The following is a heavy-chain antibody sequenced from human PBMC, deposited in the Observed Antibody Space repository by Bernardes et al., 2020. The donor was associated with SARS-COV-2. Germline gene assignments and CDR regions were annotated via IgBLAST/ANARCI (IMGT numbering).Heavy chain of an antibody. CDR3: ARDSRLTYRLPGVDWFES. D-gene: IGHD2-2*01. J-gene: IGHJ5*01. CDR2: INSSGGTT. Sequence: ASVKVSCMASGYTFTRYFLHWVRQAPGQGLEWMGIINSSGGTTISAQKFQGRRSMTRDTSRSTVYMELGSLRSEDTAVYYCARDSRLTYRLPGVDWFESWDQGTLETVSS. V-gene: IGHV1-46*01. CDR1: GYTFTRYF.